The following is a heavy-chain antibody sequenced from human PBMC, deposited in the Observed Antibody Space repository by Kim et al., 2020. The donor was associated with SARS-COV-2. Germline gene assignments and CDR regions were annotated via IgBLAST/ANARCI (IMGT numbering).Heavy chain of an antibody. V-gene: IGHV5-51*01. J-gene: IGHJ6*02. CDR3: ARQTSSSSWHYYYYGMDV. Sequence: GESLKISCKGSGYSFTSYWIGWVRQMPGKGLEWMGIIYPGDSDTRYSPSFQGQVTISAAKSISTAYLQWSSLKASDTAMYYCARQTSSSSWHYYYYGMDVWGQGTTVTVSS. CDR2: IYPGDSDT. D-gene: IGHD6-6*01. CDR1: GYSFTSYW.